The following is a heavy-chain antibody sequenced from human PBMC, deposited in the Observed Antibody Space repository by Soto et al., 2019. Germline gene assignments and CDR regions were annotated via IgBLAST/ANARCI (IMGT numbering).Heavy chain of an antibody. CDR2: IYSGGST. J-gene: IGHJ4*02. V-gene: IGHV3-53*04. Sequence: GGALRLSCATSGFPVSSNYMSWGRPAPGKGLGWVSVIYSGGSTYYADSVKGRFTISRHNSQNTLFLQMNSLRAEGRAGFYGGGGGGGTLWGQGTQVTVSS. CDR3: GGGGGGTL. D-gene: IGHD1-1*01. CDR1: GFPVSSNY.